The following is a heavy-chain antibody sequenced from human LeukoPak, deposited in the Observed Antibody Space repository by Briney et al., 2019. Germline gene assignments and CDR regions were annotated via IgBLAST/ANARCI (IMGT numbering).Heavy chain of an antibody. D-gene: IGHD6-19*01. CDR2: INHSGST. J-gene: IGHJ6*03. Sequence: PSETLSLTCAVYGGSFSGYYWSWIRQPPGKGLEWIGEINHSGSTNYNPSLKSRVTISVDTSKNQFSLKLSSVTAADTAVYYCAREGQQWLAYYYYYYMDVWGQGTTVTISS. CDR3: AREGQQWLAYYYYYYMDV. V-gene: IGHV4-34*01. CDR1: GGSFSGYY.